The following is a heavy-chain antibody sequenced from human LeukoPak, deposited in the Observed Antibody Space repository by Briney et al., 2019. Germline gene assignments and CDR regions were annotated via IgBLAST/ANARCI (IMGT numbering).Heavy chain of an antibody. D-gene: IGHD3-10*01. CDR2: INPNSGGT. J-gene: IGHJ4*02. CDR3: AREDGSVSYYPRFDY. V-gene: IGHV1-2*02. CDR1: GYTFTSYD. Sequence: ASVKVSCKASGYTFTSYDVSWVRQAPGQGLEWMGWINPNSGGTNYAQKFQGRVTMTTDTSISTAYMELSRLRSDDAAVYYCAREDGSVSYYPRFDYWGQGTLVTVSS.